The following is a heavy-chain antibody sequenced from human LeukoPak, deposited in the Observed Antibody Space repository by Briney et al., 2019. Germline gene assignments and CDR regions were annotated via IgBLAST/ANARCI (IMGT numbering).Heavy chain of an antibody. Sequence: GGSLRLSCAASGFTFSSYWMSWVRQAPGKGLEWVANIKQDGSEKYYVDSVKGRFTISRDNAKNSLYLQMNSLRAEDTAVYYCARDQGYYGSGSHYNEVYWGQGTLVTVSS. CDR3: ARDQGYYGSGSHYNEVY. D-gene: IGHD3-10*01. J-gene: IGHJ4*02. CDR1: GFTFSSYW. V-gene: IGHV3-7*01. CDR2: IKQDGSEK.